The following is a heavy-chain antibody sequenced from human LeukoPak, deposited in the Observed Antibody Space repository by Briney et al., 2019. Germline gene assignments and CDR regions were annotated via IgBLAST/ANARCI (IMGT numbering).Heavy chain of an antibody. CDR1: GYTLTELS. CDR2: FDPEDGET. J-gene: IGHJ3*02. D-gene: IGHD3-3*01. CDR3: AKTVAERARFWSGPIILGAFDI. V-gene: IGHV1-24*01. Sequence: ASVKVSCKVSGYTLTELSMHWVRQAPGKGLEWMGGFDPEDGETIYAQKFQGRVTTTEDTSTDTAYMELSSLRSEDTAVYYCAKTVAERARFWSGPIILGAFDIWGQGTMVTVSS.